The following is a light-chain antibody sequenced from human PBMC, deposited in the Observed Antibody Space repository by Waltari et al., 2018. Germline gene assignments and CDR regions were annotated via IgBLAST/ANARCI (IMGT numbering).Light chain of an antibody. CDR2: EAT. CDR3: STYAGNDKLV. J-gene: IGLJ3*02. Sequence: QSALTQPPSASGSPGQSVTISCTATSGDVGSYVSWYQQHPGRAPKVLIFEATKRPSWVPQRFAGSGSGNTASLTVSGLQAEDEADYYCSTYAGNDKLVFGGGTKVTVL. V-gene: IGLV2-8*01. CDR1: SGDVGSY.